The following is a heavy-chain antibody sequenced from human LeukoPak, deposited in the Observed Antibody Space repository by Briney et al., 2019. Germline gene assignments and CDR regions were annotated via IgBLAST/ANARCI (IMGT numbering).Heavy chain of an antibody. Sequence: SETLSLTCTVSGCSLSSYYWSWIRQPPGKGLEWIGYIYHSGSAKYNPSLKSRVTISVDTSKNQFSLKLSSVTAGDTAVYYCARAPGVAAAGTHFDFWGQGTLVTVSS. D-gene: IGHD6-13*01. CDR1: GCSLSSYY. V-gene: IGHV4-59*01. J-gene: IGHJ4*02. CDR3: ARAPGVAAAGTHFDF. CDR2: IYHSGSA.